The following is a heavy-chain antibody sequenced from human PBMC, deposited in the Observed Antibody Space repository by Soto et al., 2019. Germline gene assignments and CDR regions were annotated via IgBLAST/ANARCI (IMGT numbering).Heavy chain of an antibody. CDR3: ARDGGRHSGGIDY. Sequence: SVKVSCKASGGTFSSYSINWVRQAPGQGLEWMGEIIPTFGTANYAQKFQGRVTITADESTSTAYMELSSLRSEDTAVYYCARDGGRHSGGIDYWGQGTLVTVSS. V-gene: IGHV1-69*13. J-gene: IGHJ4*02. CDR1: GGTFSSYS. D-gene: IGHD1-26*01. CDR2: IIPTFGTA.